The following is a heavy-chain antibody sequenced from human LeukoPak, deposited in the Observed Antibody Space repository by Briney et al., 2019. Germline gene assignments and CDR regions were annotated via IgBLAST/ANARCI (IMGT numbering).Heavy chain of an antibody. D-gene: IGHD3-22*01. CDR3: ARASQDYYDSSDRGYFDH. J-gene: IGHJ4*02. CDR1: GYTFTGYY. CDR2: INPNSGGT. V-gene: IGHV1-2*06. Sequence: GASVKVSCKASGYTFTGYYMHWVRQAPGQGLEWMGRINPNSGGTNYAQKFQGRVTMTRDRSISKAYMELSSLRSDDTAVYYCARASQDYYDSSDRGYFDHWGQGTLVTVSS.